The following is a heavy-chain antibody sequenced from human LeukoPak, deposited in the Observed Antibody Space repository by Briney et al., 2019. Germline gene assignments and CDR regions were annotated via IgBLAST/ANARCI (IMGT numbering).Heavy chain of an antibody. J-gene: IGHJ5*02. CDR3: ARRTIRHNWFDP. D-gene: IGHD2-8*01. Sequence: SETLSLTCAVYGGSFSGYYWSWIRQPPGKGLEWIGEINHSGSTNYNPSLKNRVTISVDTSKNQFSLKLSSVTAADTAVYYCARRTIRHNWFDPWGQGTLVTVSS. CDR2: INHSGST. CDR1: GGSFSGYY. V-gene: IGHV4-34*01.